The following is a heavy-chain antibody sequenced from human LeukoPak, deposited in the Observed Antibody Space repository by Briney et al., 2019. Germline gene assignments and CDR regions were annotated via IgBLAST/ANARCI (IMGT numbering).Heavy chain of an antibody. V-gene: IGHV3-21*01. CDR1: GFPFSVLS. CDR2: ISGNSQYI. CDR3: ATHGDSSGYYSDS. J-gene: IGHJ4*02. Sequence: GGSLRLSCATSGFPFSVLSMNWVRQAPGKGLEWVSSISGNSQYIVYADSLRGRFTISRDNAESSLYLQINSLRAEDTAVYYCATHGDSSGYYSDSWGQGTLVTVSS. D-gene: IGHD3-22*01.